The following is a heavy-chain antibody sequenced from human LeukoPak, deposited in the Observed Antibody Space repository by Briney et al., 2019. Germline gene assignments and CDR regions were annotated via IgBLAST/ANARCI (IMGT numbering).Heavy chain of an antibody. V-gene: IGHV3-33*01. CDR3: ARFRSGWYMDY. D-gene: IGHD6-19*01. CDR1: GFTFSSYG. J-gene: IGHJ4*02. CDR2: IWNDGSKS. Sequence: GRSLRLSCAASGFTFSSYGMQWVRQAPGKGLEWVAVIWNDGSKSNYPDSVKGRFTISRDDSKNTLFLQMSSLRVEDTAVYYCARFRSGWYMDYWGQGTLVTVSS.